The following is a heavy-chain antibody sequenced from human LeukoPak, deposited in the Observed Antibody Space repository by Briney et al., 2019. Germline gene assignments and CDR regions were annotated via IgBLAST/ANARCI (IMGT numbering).Heavy chain of an antibody. CDR2: ISSSSSYI. Sequence: PGGSLRLSCAASGFTFSSYSMNWVRQAPGKGLEWVSSISSSSSYIYYADSVKGRFTISRDNAKNSLYLQMNSLRAEDTAVYYCARDSKALGEAFDIWGQGTMVTVSS. CDR3: ARDSKALGEAFDI. V-gene: IGHV3-21*01. CDR1: GFTFSSYS. J-gene: IGHJ3*02.